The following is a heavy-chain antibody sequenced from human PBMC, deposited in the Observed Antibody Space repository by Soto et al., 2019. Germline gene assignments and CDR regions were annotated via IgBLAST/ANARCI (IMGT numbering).Heavy chain of an antibody. CDR1: GGSFSGYY. CDR3: AFRTYYYGMDV. CDR2: INHSGST. J-gene: IGHJ6*02. Sequence: PSETLSLTCAVYGGSFSGYYWSWIRQPPGKGLEWIGEINHSGSTNYNPSLKSRVTISVDTSKNQFSLKLSSVTAADTAVYYCAFRTYYYGMDVWGQGTTVTVSS. V-gene: IGHV4-34*01.